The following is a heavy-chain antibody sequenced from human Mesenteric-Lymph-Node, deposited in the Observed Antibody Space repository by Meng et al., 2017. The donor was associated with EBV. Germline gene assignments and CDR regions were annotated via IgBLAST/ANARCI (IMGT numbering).Heavy chain of an antibody. CDR1: GYTFTNYG. D-gene: IGHD5-24*01. V-gene: IGHV1-18*01. CDR2: ISPYNGNT. J-gene: IGHJ4*02. Sequence: QVQLVQSGAEVRKPGASVKVSCKASGYTFTNYGINWVRQAPGQGIEWMGGISPYNGNTYSAQKFQGRVTMTTDTSTDTAYIELRSLRSDDTAVYSCARDGSGDGYTFDYWGQGPLVTVSS. CDR3: ARDGSGDGYTFDY.